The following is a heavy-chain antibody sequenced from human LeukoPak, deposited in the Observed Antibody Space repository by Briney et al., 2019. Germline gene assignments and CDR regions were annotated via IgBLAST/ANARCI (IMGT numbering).Heavy chain of an antibody. J-gene: IGHJ4*02. CDR1: GGSISSYY. V-gene: IGHV4-59*01. CDR3: ASRPRIAAAAAFDY. Sequence: SETLPLTCTVSGGSISSYYWSWIRQPPGKGLEWIGYIYYSGSTNYNPSLKSRVTISVDTSKNQFSLKLSSVTAADTAVYYCASRPRIAAAAAFDYWGQGTLVTVSS. CDR2: IYYSGST. D-gene: IGHD6-13*01.